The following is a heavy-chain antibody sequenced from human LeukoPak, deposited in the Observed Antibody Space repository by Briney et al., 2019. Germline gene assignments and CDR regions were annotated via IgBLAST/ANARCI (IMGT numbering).Heavy chain of an antibody. Sequence: SQTLSLTCTVSGGSISSGSYYWSWIRQPAGKGLEWIGRIYTSGSTNYNPSLKSRVTISVDTSKNQFSLKLSSVTAADTAVYYCARESKSSTSCCHFDYWGQGTLVTVSS. CDR3: ARESKSSTSCCHFDY. D-gene: IGHD2-2*01. J-gene: IGHJ4*02. CDR2: IYTSGST. CDR1: GGSISSGSYY. V-gene: IGHV4-61*02.